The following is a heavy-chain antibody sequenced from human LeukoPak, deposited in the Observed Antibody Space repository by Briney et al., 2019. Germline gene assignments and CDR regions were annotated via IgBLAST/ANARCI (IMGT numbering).Heavy chain of an antibody. CDR2: IRSNTDGGTT. CDR1: GFXFSNAW. V-gene: IGHV3-15*01. J-gene: IGHJ4*02. CDR3: TTDLRWELPPLDY. D-gene: IGHD1-26*01. Sequence: PGGSLRLSCAASGFXFSNAWISWVRQAPGKGLEWVGRIRSNTDGGTTDYAAPVKGRFTISRDDSKNTLYLQMNSLKTEDSAVYYCTTDLRWELPPLDYWGQGTLVTVSS.